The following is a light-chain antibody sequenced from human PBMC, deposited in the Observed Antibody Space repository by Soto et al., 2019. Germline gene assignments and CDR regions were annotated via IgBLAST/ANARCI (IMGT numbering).Light chain of an antibody. CDR1: RSVTSNY. Sequence: LVLTQSPGTLSLSPGERATLSCRASRSVTSNYLAWYQQRPGQGPRLLIYAASNNATGIPDRFSGSGSGTDITLTVSRLEPEDFAVYYCQNQDTFGQGTKLEIK. V-gene: IGKV3-20*01. CDR3: QNQDT. J-gene: IGKJ2*01. CDR2: AAS.